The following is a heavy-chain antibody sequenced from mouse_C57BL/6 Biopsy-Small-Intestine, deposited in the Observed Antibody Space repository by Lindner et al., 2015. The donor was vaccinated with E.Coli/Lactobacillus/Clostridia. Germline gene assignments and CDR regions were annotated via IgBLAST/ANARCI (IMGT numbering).Heavy chain of an antibody. CDR3: AREGDSSGSFAY. CDR1: GYSFTGYY. CDR2: INPSTGGT. V-gene: IGHV1-42*01. D-gene: IGHD3-2*01. Sequence: VQLQESGPELVKPGASVKISCKASGYSFTGYYMHWVKQSPEKSLEWIGEINPSTGGTTYNQKFKAKATLTVDKSSSTAYMQLKSLTSEDSAVYYCAREGDSSGSFAYWGQGTLVTVSA. J-gene: IGHJ3*01.